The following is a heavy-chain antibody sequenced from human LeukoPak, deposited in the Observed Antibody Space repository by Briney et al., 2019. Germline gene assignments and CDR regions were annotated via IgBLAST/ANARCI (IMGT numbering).Heavy chain of an antibody. CDR3: AKDRGAPDFYYYYYGMDV. V-gene: IGHV3-74*01. Sequence: PGGSLRLSCAASGFTFKNYAMNWVRQVPGKGLEWVSGINGDMRSTNYADSVKGRFTTTRDNARSTLFLQMNSLGTEDTAVYYCAKDRGAPDFYYYYYGMDVWGQGTTVTVSS. CDR1: GFTFKNYA. CDR2: INGDMRST. J-gene: IGHJ6*02. D-gene: IGHD1-14*01.